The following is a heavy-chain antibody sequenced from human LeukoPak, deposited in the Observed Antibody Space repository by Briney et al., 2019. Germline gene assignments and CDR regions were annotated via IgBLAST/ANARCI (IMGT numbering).Heavy chain of an antibody. D-gene: IGHD3-10*01. CDR2: IYYSGST. J-gene: IGHJ4*02. V-gene: IGHV4-39*07. Sequence: PSETLSLTCTVSGGSITSSSYYWGWIRQPPGKGLEWIGSIYYSGSTNYNPSLKSRVTISVDTSKNHFSLRLSSVTAADTAVYYCARGLLRGVRGVIITEENDYWGQGTLVTVSS. CDR1: GGSITSSSYY. CDR3: ARGLLRGVRGVIITEENDY.